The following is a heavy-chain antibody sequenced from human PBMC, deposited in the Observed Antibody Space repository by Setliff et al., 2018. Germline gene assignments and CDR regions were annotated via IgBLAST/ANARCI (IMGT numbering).Heavy chain of an antibody. CDR3: ARGGTFRYFDY. J-gene: IGHJ4*02. D-gene: IGHD5-12*01. CDR2: ISAYNGNT. V-gene: IGHV1-18*01. Sequence: ASVKVSCKASGYTFTSYGISWVRQAPGQGLEWMGWISAYNGNTNNAQKLQGRVTMTTETSTSTAYMELSSLRSEDTAVYYCARGGTFRYFDYWGQGTPVTVSS. CDR1: GYTFTSYG.